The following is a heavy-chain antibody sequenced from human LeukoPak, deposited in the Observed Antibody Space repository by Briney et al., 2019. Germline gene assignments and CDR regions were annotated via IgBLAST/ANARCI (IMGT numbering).Heavy chain of an antibody. J-gene: IGHJ6*02. CDR3: ARGYCSGGSCYPNYYYYYGMDV. Sequence: SVKVSCKASGGTFSSDAISWVRQAPGRGLEWMGRIIPIVGVPNYAQKFQGRVTITADKSTSTAYMELSSLRSEDTAVYYCARGYCSGGSCYPNYYYYYGMDVWGQGTTVTVSS. CDR2: IIPIVGVP. CDR1: GGTFSSDA. V-gene: IGHV1-69*04. D-gene: IGHD2-15*01.